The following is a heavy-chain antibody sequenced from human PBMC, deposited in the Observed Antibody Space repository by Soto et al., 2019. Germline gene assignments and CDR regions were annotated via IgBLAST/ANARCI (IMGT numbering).Heavy chain of an antibody. D-gene: IGHD5-18*01. Sequence: PGGSLRLSCEATGFTSSTFWMHWVRQAPGKGLVWVSRIYSDGTTTNYADSVKGRFTMSRDNGKNTVYLQMNSLRADDTAVYYCARGHTAAYWGQGILVTVSS. CDR3: ARGHTAAY. J-gene: IGHJ4*02. CDR1: GFTSSTFW. V-gene: IGHV3-74*01. CDR2: IYSDGTTT.